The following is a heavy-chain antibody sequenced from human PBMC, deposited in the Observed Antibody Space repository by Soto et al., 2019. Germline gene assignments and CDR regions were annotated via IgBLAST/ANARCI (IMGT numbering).Heavy chain of an antibody. J-gene: IGHJ4*02. CDR2: IYYSGST. CDR1: GDSMSSSDYY. CDR3: AGRTVNIRTFYSGLKTHCFDY. D-gene: IGHD6-19*01. V-gene: IGHV4-39*01. Sequence: SETLSLTCAVSGDSMSSSDYYWGWIRQPPGKGLEWIGSIYYSGSTYYNPSPQSRVAISVDTSKNQFSLKLKSVTAADTAIYYCAGRTVNIRTFYSGLKTHCFDYWGQGAPVTVSS.